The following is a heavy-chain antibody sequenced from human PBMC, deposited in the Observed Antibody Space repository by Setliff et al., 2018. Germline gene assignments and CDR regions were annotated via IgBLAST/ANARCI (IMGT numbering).Heavy chain of an antibody. CDR3: ARMAVRVASRPSSPLDYYYYMDL. CDR1: GGSISSGSYY. J-gene: IGHJ6*03. CDR2: IYTSGST. V-gene: IGHV4-61*09. Sequence: PSETLSLTCTVSGGSISSGSYYWSWIRQPAGKGLEWIGHIYTSGSTNYNPSLKSRVTISVDTSKNQFSLKLSSVTAADTAVYYCARMAVRVASRPSSPLDYYYYMDLWGKGATVTVSS. D-gene: IGHD6-6*01.